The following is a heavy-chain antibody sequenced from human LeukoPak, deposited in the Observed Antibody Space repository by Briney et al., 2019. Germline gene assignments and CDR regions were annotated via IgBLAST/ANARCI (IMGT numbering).Heavy chain of an antibody. CDR1: GFTFSTYT. CDR3: ARATDCGSTSCDFDY. V-gene: IGHV3-21*01. CDR2: LSSGSSYI. J-gene: IGHJ4*02. D-gene: IGHD2-2*01. Sequence: GGSLRLSCAASGFTFSTYTITWIRQAPGKGLEWVSSLSSGSSYIYYADSVKGRFTISRDNAKNSLYLQMDSLRADDSAVYYCARATDCGSTSCDFDYWGQGSLVTVAS.